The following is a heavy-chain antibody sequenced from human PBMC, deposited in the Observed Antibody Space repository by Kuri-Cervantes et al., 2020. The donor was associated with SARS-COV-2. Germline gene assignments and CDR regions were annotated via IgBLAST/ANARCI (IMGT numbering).Heavy chain of an antibody. J-gene: IGHJ4*02. V-gene: IGHV4-59*01. D-gene: IGHD3-3*01. CDR3: ARRGTIFGVATFDY. CDR2: IYYSGST. Sequence: SETLSLTCTLSGGSISSYYWSWIRQPPGKGLEWIGHIYYSGSTNYNPSLKSRVTISVDTSKNQFSLKLSAVTAADTAVYYCARRGTIFGVATFDYWGQGTLVTVSS. CDR1: GGSISSYY.